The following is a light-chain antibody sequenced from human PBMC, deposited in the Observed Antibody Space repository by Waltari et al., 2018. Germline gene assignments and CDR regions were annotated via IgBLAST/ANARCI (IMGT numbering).Light chain of an antibody. CDR2: PAS. J-gene: IGKJ2*02. CDR1: QHIYNY. V-gene: IGKV1-33*01. Sequence: DIQMTQSPSSLSASVGDRVTITCQASQHIYNYLNWYQQKPGKAPKLLIYPASNLQTGVPSRFSGGGSGTDFTFVISNLQPEDIATYYCQQYEGLPRTFGQGTKLEMK. CDR3: QQYEGLPRT.